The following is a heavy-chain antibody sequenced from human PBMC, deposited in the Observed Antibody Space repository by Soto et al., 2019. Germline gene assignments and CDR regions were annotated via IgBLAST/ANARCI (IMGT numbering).Heavy chain of an antibody. V-gene: IGHV1-69*13. J-gene: IGHJ4*02. CDR3: ASLSGWYVPD. Sequence: AVKVSCKASGCTFSSYAISWVRQAPGQGLEWMGGIIPIFGTANYAQKFQGRVTITADESTSTAYMELSSLRSEDTAVYYCASLSGWYVPDWGQGTLVTVSS. CDR1: GCTFSSYA. CDR2: IIPIFGTA. D-gene: IGHD6-19*01.